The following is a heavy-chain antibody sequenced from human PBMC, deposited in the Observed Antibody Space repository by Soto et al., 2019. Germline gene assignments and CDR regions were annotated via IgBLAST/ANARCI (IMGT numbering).Heavy chain of an antibody. CDR1: GYSFTNYW. J-gene: IGHJ6*02. D-gene: IGHD4-17*01. CDR3: ARWGTVIIPNYYYSGMDV. CDR2: IYPGDSDT. V-gene: IGHV5-51*01. Sequence: PGESLKISCKGSGYSFTNYWIGWVRQMPGKGLEWMGIIYPGDSDTRYSPSFQGQVTISADKSISTAYLQWSSLKASDTAMYYCARWGTVIIPNYYYSGMDVWGQGTTVTV.